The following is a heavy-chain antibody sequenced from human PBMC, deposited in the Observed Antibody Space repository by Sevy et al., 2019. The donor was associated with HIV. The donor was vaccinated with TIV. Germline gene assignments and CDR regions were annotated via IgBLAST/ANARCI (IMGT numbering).Heavy chain of an antibody. D-gene: IGHD3-22*01. CDR1: GYTFTSYD. Sequence: ASVKVSCKASGYTFTSYDINWVRQATGQGLEWMGWMNPNSGNTGYAQKFQGRVTMTRNTSISTAYMELSSLRSEDTAVYYGARGGPHYYDSSGYYDWGQGTLVTVSS. CDR3: ARGGPHYYDSSGYYD. CDR2: MNPNSGNT. V-gene: IGHV1-8*01. J-gene: IGHJ4*02.